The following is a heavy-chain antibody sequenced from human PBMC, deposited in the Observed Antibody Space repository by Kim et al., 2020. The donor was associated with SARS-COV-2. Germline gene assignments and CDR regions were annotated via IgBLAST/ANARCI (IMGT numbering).Heavy chain of an antibody. V-gene: IGHV4-34*01. D-gene: IGHD2-21*02. CDR1: GGSFSGYY. CDR3: AQNCGGDCRYWYFDL. Sequence: SETLSLTCAVYGGSFSGYYWSWIRQPPGKGLEWIGEINHSGSTNYNPSLKSRVTISVDTSKNQFSLKLSSVTAADTAVYYCAQNCGGDCRYWYFDLWGRGTLVTVSS. J-gene: IGHJ2*01. CDR2: INHSGST.